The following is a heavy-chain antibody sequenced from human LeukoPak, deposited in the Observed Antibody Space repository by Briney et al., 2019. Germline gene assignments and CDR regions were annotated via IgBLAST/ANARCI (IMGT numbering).Heavy chain of an antibody. CDR1: GFTFSSYA. D-gene: IGHD6-19*01. CDR2: ISYDGSNK. CDR3: ARDQDSSGWYTFDY. J-gene: IGHJ4*02. Sequence: GGSLRLSCAASGFTFSSYAMHWVRQAPGKGLEWVAVISYDGSNKYHADSVKGRFTISRDNSKNTLYLQMNSLRAEDTAVYYCARDQDSSGWYTFDYWGQGTLVTVSS. V-gene: IGHV3-30*04.